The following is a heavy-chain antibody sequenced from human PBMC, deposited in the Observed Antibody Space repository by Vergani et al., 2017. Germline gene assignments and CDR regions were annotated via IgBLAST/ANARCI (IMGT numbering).Heavy chain of an antibody. D-gene: IGHD1-26*01. CDR3: ARDRDVYWRSTTSCHNWFDP. CDR2: VYYTGST. V-gene: IGHV4-30-4*01. Sequence: QVQLQESGPGLVKPSQTLSLTCTVSGGSISSGDYYWSWIRQPPGKGLEWIGYVYYTGSTTYNPSLKSRVTLSVDTSNNQFSLRMTSLTAADTAIYYCARDRDVYWRSTTSCHNWFDPWGQGSLVTVSS. J-gene: IGHJ5*02. CDR1: GGSISSGDYY.